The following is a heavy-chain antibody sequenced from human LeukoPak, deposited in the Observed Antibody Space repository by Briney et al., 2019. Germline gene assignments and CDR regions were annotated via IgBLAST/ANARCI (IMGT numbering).Heavy chain of an antibody. CDR3: ARGTDSSSWYLTLGSFNYYFDY. V-gene: IGHV3-30*04. D-gene: IGHD6-13*01. CDR2: ISYDGSNK. J-gene: IGHJ4*02. CDR1: GFTFSSYA. Sequence: GGSLGLSCAASGFTFSSYAMHWVRQAPGKGLEWVAVISYDGSNKYYADSVKGRFTISRDNSKNTLYLQMNSLRAEDTAVYYCARGTDSSSWYLTLGSFNYYFDYWGQGTLVTVSS.